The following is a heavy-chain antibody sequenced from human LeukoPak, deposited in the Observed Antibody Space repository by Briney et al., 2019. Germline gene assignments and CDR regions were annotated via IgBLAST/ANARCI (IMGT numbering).Heavy chain of an antibody. D-gene: IGHD5-12*01. CDR3: ARDRGYSGYDYYYYGMDV. CDR2: ISAYNGNT. Sequence: ASVKVSCKASGYTFTSYGIIWVRQAPGQGLEWMGWISAYNGNTNYAQKLQGRVTMTTDTSTSTAYMELRSLRSDDTAVYYCARDRGYSGYDYYYYGMDVWGQGTTVTVSS. CDR1: GYTFTSYG. V-gene: IGHV1-18*01. J-gene: IGHJ6*02.